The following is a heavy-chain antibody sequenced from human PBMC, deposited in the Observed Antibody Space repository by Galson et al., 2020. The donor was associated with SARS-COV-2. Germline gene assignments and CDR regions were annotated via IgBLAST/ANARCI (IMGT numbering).Heavy chain of an antibody. Sequence: SETLSLTCTVSGGSISSYYWSWIRQPPGKGLEWIGYIYYSGSTNYNPSLKSRVTISVDTSKNKFSLKLSSVTAADTAVYYCARLGFDWLLYNWFDPWGQGTLVTVSS. D-gene: IGHD3-9*01. CDR2: IYYSGST. CDR1: GGSISSYY. J-gene: IGHJ5*02. V-gene: IGHV4-59*08. CDR3: ARLGFDWLLYNWFDP.